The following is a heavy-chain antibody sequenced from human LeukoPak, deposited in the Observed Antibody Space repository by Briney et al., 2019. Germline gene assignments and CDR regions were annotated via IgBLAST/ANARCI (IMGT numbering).Heavy chain of an antibody. CDR1: GYSFTSYW. J-gene: IGHJ4*02. D-gene: IGHD1/OR15-1a*01. V-gene: IGHV5-51*01. Sequence: GESLKISCKASGYSFTSYWIGWVRQMPGKGLEWMGIIYPGDSDTTHSPSFQGQVTISADKSINTAYLRWSSLKASDTAMYYCATSESQTRFDYWGQGTLVTVSS. CDR2: IYPGDSDT. CDR3: ATSESQTRFDY.